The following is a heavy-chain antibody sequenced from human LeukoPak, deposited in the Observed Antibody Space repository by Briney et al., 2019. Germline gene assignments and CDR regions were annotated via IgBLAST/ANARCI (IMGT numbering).Heavy chain of an antibody. V-gene: IGHV3-74*01. Sequence: GGSLRLSCVASGFTFSSYWMHWVRQDPRKGLVWVSRINGDGRNINYADSVKGRFTISRDNSKNTLYLQMNSLRAEDTAVYYCAKDPGVVPAAIPVYWGQGTLVTVSS. CDR2: INGDGRNI. CDR1: GFTFSSYW. D-gene: IGHD2-2*02. J-gene: IGHJ4*02. CDR3: AKDPGVVPAAIPVY.